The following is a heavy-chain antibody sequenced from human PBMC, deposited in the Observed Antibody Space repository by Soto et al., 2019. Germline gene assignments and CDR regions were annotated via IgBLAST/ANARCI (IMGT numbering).Heavy chain of an antibody. CDR3: ARGADDFWSGYLADY. Sequence: QVQLVQSGAEVKKPGASVKVSCKASDYTFTSYGISWVRQAPGQGLEWMGWISAYNGNTNYAQKLQGRVTMTTDQSTSTAYMELRSLRPDDTAVYYCARGADDFWSGYLADYWGQGTLVTVSS. CDR1: DYTFTSYG. CDR2: ISAYNGNT. D-gene: IGHD3-3*01. J-gene: IGHJ4*02. V-gene: IGHV1-18*01.